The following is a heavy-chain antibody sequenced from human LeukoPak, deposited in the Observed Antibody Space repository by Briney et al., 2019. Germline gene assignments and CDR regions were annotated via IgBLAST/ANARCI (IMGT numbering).Heavy chain of an antibody. D-gene: IGHD5-18*01. CDR2: MNPNSSNT. CDR3: ARDYVDTATNNGMDV. Sequence: ASVKVSCKASGYTFTSYDINWVRQATGQGLEWMGWMNPNSSNTGYAQKFQGRVTMTRNTSISTAYMELSSLRSEDTAVYYCARDYVDTATNNGMDVWGQGTTVTVSS. V-gene: IGHV1-8*01. CDR1: GYTFTSYD. J-gene: IGHJ6*02.